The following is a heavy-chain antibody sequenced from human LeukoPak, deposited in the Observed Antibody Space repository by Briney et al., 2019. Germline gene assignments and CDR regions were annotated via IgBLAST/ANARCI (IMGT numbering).Heavy chain of an antibody. CDR2: IYYSGNT. D-gene: IGHD2-15*01. CDR1: GGSVSSSSYY. J-gene: IGHJ3*01. Sequence: PSETLSLTCTVSGGSVSSSSYYWGWIRQSPGKGLEWIGSIYYSGNTYYNPSLKSRVTISVDTSKNQFSLKLNSVTAADTAVHYCGRLQGYCSGGRCYGEYAVDVWGQGTMVTVFS. CDR3: GRLQGYCSGGRCYGEYAVDV. V-gene: IGHV4-39*01.